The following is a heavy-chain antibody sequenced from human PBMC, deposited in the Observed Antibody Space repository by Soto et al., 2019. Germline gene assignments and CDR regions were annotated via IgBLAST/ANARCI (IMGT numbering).Heavy chain of an antibody. CDR3: ATAISTSGYDRYWYFDL. V-gene: IGHV4-39*01. D-gene: IGHD5-12*01. J-gene: IGHJ2*01. CDR2: IYYSGST. CDR1: GGSISSSSYY. Sequence: SETLSLTCTVSGGSISSSSYYWGWIRQPPGKGLEWIGSIYYSGSTYYNPSLKNRVTISVDTSKNQFSLKLSSVTAADTAVYYCATAISTSGYDRYWYFDLWGRGTLVTVSS.